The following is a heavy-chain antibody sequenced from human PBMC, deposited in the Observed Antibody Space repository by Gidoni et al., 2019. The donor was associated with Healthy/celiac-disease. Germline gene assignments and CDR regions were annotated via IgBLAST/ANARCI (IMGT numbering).Heavy chain of an antibody. D-gene: IGHD6-19*01. V-gene: IGHV1-2*04. J-gene: IGHJ4*02. Sequence: QVQLVQSGAEVKKPGASVKVSCKASGYTFTGYYMHWVRQAPGQGLEWMGWINPNSGGTNYAQKFQGWVTMTRDTSISTAYMELSRLRSDDTTVYYCARGSLTFSYFSGWYETDYFDYWGQGTLVTVSS. CDR1: GYTFTGYY. CDR2: INPNSGGT. CDR3: ARGSLTFSYFSGWYETDYFDY.